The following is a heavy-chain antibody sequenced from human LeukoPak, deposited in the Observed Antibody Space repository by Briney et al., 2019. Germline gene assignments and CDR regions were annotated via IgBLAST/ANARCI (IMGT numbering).Heavy chain of an antibody. V-gene: IGHV3-30-3*01. Sequence: PGRSLRLSCAASGFTFSSYAMHWVRQAPGKGLEWVAVISYDGSNKYYADSVKGRFTISRDNSKNTLYLQMSSLRAEDTAVYYCAKDQKTDWSGEDYWGQGTLVTVSS. J-gene: IGHJ4*02. D-gene: IGHD3-3*01. CDR2: ISYDGSNK. CDR1: GFTFSSYA. CDR3: AKDQKTDWSGEDY.